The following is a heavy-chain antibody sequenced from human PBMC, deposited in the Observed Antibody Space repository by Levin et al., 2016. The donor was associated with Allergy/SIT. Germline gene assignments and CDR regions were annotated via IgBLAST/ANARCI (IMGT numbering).Heavy chain of an antibody. J-gene: IGHJ6*02. D-gene: IGHD3-10*01. V-gene: IGHV1-18*01. CDR3: ARVSVFGAIITGYYYGMDV. Sequence: WVRQAPGQGLEWMGWISAYNGNTNYAQKLQGRVTMTTDTSTSTAYMELRSLRSDDTAVYYCARVSVFGAIITGYYYGMDVWGQGTTVTVSS. CDR2: ISAYNGNT.